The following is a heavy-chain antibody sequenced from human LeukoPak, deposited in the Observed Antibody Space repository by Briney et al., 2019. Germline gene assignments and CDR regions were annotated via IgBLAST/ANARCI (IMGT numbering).Heavy chain of an antibody. V-gene: IGHV4-61*02. CDR1: SGSISSDSYY. CDR2: IYTSGTT. D-gene: IGHD3-10*01. J-gene: IGHJ6*03. Sequence: SETLSLTCTVSSGSISSDSYYWTWIRQPAGKGLEWIGRIYTSGTTNYNPSLKSRVTMAVDTSKNQFSLKLGSVTAADTAVYYCASWYYYGSGSYRDSYYYYMDAWGKGTTVTVSS. CDR3: ASWYYYGSGSYRDSYYYYMDA.